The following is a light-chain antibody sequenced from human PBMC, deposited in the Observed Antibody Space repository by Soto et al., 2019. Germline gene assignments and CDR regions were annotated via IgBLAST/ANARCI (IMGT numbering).Light chain of an antibody. CDR1: QSVSSTY. Sequence: EIVLTQSPGTLSLSPGERATLSCRAGQSVSSTYLAWYQQKPGQAPRLLIYGASSRATGIPDRFSGSGSGTEFTLTISRLEPEDFAVYYCQQYGTSPRTFGQGTRLEIK. CDR2: GAS. J-gene: IGKJ2*01. V-gene: IGKV3-20*01. CDR3: QQYGTSPRT.